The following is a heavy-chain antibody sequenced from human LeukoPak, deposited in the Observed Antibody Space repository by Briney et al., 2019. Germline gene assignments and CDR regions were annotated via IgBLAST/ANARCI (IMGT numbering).Heavy chain of an antibody. CDR1: GGSFSGYY. D-gene: IGHD5-12*01. V-gene: IGHV4-34*01. Sequence: PSETLSLTCAVYGGSFSGYYWSWIRQTPGKGLEWIGEINHSGSTNYNPSLKSRVAISVDTSKNQFSLKLSSVTAADTAVYYCAREIVAGLGVSFDIWGQGTMVTVSS. CDR3: AREIVAGLGVSFDI. CDR2: INHSGST. J-gene: IGHJ3*02.